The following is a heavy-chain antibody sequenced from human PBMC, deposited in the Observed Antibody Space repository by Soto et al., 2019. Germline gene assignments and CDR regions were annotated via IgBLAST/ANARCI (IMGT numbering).Heavy chain of an antibody. CDR1: GFTFSSYW. V-gene: IGHV3-7*01. CDR2: IRPDGSEQ. J-gene: IGHJ4*02. CDR3: ASNSDYRFDF. Sequence: GGSLRLSCAASGFTFSSYWMSWVRQAPGKGLQWVANIRPDGSEQFYVDSVKGRFSISRDNAKNSLYLQMNSLRAEDTVVDYCASNSDYRFDFWGQGALVTVSS. D-gene: IGHD3-16*01.